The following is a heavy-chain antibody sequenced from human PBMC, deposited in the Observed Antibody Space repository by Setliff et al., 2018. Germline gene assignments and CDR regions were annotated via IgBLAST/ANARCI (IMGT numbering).Heavy chain of an antibody. D-gene: IGHD3-10*01. CDR3: ARDRSTVIRGVTSFFYYYMDV. CDR2: IFYSHTA. V-gene: IGHV4-59*11. J-gene: IGHJ6*03. CDR1: GGSIGPHY. Sequence: SETLSLTCTVSGGSIGPHYWSWIRQAPGKGLEWIGHIFYSHTAKYNPSLESRAAISVDSSKNQFSLKLRSVTAANTAVYYCARDRSTVIRGVTSFFYYYMDVWGGGTTVTVSS.